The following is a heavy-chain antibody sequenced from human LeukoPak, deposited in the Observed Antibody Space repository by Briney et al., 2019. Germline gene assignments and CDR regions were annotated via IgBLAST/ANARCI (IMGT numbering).Heavy chain of an antibody. CDR3: ARYFQAPDWYFDL. CDR1: GGSFSGYY. CDR2: INHSGST. D-gene: IGHD3-9*01. Sequence: SETLSLTCAVYGGSFSGYYWSWIRQPPGKGLEWIGEINHSGSTNYNPSLKSRVTISVDTSKNQFSLKLSSVTAADTAVYYCARYFQAPDWYFDLWAVAPWSLSPQ. V-gene: IGHV4-34*01. J-gene: IGHJ2*01.